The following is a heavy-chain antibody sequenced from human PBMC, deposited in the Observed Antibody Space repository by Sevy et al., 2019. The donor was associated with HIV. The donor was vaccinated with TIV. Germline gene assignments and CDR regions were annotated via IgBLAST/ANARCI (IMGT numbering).Heavy chain of an antibody. D-gene: IGHD3-10*01. Sequence: GGSLRLSCAASGFTFSSYAIHWVCLTPGKGLEWVADRSYDGNNKDYADSVKGRFTVSRDNSKNTLYAQMNSLRAEDTAVYYCAKDHNLWSEGGFLHHWGQGTLVTVSS. J-gene: IGHJ1*01. CDR1: GFTFSSYA. V-gene: IGHV3-30*18. CDR2: RSYDGNNK. CDR3: AKDHNLWSEGGFLHH.